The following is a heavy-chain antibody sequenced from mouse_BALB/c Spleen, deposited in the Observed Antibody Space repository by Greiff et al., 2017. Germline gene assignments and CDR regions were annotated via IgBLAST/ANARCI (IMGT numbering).Heavy chain of an antibody. J-gene: IGHJ3*01. CDR2: ISSGGSYT. CDR1: GFTFSSYA. V-gene: IGHV5-9-4*01. CDR3: ARGPSSYGSSPAWFAY. D-gene: IGHD1-1*01. Sequence: EVQGVESGGGLVKPGGSLKLSCAASGFTFSSYAMSWVRQSPEKRLEWVAEISSGGSYTYYPDTVTGRFTISRDNAKNTLYLEMSSLRSEDTAMYYCARGPSSYGSSPAWFAYWGQGTLVTVSA.